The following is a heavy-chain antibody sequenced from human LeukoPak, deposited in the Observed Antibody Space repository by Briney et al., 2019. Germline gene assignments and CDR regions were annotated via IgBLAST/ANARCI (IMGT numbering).Heavy chain of an antibody. V-gene: IGHV1-18*01. Sequence: GASVKVSCKASGYSFVTYGISWVRQAPGQGLEWMGWVNVYNGNTNYARKIKDRVTMTTDTSTTTAYMELRSLRSDDTALYYCARSLQGDHFEFWGQGTMVTVSS. CDR3: ARSLQGDHFEF. D-gene: IGHD2-21*01. CDR2: VNVYNGNT. CDR1: GYSFVTYG. J-gene: IGHJ3*01.